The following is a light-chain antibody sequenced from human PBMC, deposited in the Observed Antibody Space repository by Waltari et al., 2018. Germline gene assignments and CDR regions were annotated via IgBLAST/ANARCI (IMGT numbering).Light chain of an antibody. CDR3: QQHYSTPRT. CDR2: WAS. J-gene: IGKJ1*01. Sequence: DIVMTQSPDSLAVSLGERATINCKSSQNILYSSNNKNYLAWYQLKPGQAPKLLFYWASTRESGVPDRLSGSGSGTEFTLIINSLQAEDVAVYYCQQHYSTPRTFGQGTKVEIK. V-gene: IGKV4-1*01. CDR1: QNILYSSNNKNY.